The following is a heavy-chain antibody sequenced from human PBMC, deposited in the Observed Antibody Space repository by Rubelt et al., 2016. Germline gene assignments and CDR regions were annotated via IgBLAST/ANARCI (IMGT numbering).Heavy chain of an antibody. Sequence: QLQLQESGPGLVKPSETLSLTCTVSGGSISSSNYYWAWIRQPPGKGLEWIGTIDYRGATYYNPSLKSRVTIFVDTSKNQFSLKLSSVTAADTAVYYCARGNSAEYWGQGTLVTVSS. CDR1: GGSISSSNYY. D-gene: IGHD4-23*01. CDR2: IDYRGAT. J-gene: IGHJ4*02. V-gene: IGHV4-39*07. CDR3: ARGNSAEY.